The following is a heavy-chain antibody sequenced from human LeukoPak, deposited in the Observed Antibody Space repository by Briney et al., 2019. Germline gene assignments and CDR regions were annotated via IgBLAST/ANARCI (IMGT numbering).Heavy chain of an antibody. D-gene: IGHD6-19*01. CDR3: AKDEPGISATRPDY. Sequence: PGRSLRLSCAASGFTFSLLGMHWVRQAPGKGLEWVALISYDGSNKWYADSVEGRFTTSRDNSKNTLYLQMSSLRAEDTAVYYCAKDEPGISATRPDYWGQGTLVSVSS. CDR2: ISYDGSNK. J-gene: IGHJ4*02. V-gene: IGHV3-30*18. CDR1: GFTFSLLG.